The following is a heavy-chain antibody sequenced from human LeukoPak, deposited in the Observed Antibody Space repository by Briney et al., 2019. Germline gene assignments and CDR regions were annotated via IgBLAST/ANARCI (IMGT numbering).Heavy chain of an antibody. J-gene: IGHJ4*02. V-gene: IGHV3-23*01. Sequence: GGSLRLSCAASGFTFSSYAMSWVRQAPGKGLEWVSAISGSGDSTYYADSVKGRFTISRDNSKNTLYLQMNSLRAEDTAVYYCAKVRASSYFGSSGYTFDYWGQGTLVTVSS. D-gene: IGHD3-22*01. CDR3: AKVRASSYFGSSGYTFDY. CDR1: GFTFSSYA. CDR2: ISGSGDST.